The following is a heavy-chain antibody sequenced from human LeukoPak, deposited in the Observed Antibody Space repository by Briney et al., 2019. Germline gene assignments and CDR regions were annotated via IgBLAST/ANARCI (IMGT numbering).Heavy chain of an antibody. CDR1: GGTFSGYA. V-gene: IGHV1-69*05. J-gene: IGHJ5*02. CDR3: ARAVVAVAGTRGYWFDP. CDR2: IIPIFGTA. D-gene: IGHD6-19*01. Sequence: WASVKVSCKASGGTFSGYAISWVRQAPGQGLEWMGGIIPIFGTANYAQKFQGRVTITTDESTSTAYMELSSLRSEDTAVYYCARAVVAVAGTRGYWFDPWGQGTLVTVSS.